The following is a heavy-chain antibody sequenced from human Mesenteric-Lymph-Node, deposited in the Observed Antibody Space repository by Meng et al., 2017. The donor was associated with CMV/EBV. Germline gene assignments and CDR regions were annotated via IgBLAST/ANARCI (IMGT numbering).Heavy chain of an antibody. CDR1: GFIFSSYE. CDR2: IGSSGGNI. CDR3: AREHGTIFGVVTPDTFDI. V-gene: IGHV3-48*03. D-gene: IGHD3-3*01. J-gene: IGHJ3*02. Sequence: GGSLRLSCAASGFIFSSYEMNWVRQAPGKGLEWVSYIGSSGGNIYYADSVKGRFTISRDNAKNSLYLQMVSLRAEGTAVYYCAREHGTIFGVVTPDTFDIWGQGTMVTVSS.